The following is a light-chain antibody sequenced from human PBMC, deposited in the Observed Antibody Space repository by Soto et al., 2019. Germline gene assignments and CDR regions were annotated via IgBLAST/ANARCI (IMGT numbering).Light chain of an antibody. J-gene: IGLJ2*01. CDR1: TGAVTSGHY. Sequence: QAVVTQEPSLTVSPGGTVTLTCGSSTGAVTSGHYPYWFQQKPGQAPRTLIYDTNNKHSWTPARFSGSLLGGKAALTLSGAQPEDEAEYYCLLSYSDAVVFGGGTQLTVL. V-gene: IGLV7-46*01. CDR3: LLSYSDAVV. CDR2: DTN.